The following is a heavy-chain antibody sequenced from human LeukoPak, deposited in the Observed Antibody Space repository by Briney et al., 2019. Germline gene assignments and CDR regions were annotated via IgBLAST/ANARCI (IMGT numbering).Heavy chain of an antibody. D-gene: IGHD1-26*01. Sequence: SETLSPTCTVSGGSISSSSYYWGWIRQPPGEGLEWIGSISYSGTTYYNPSLKSRVTISVDTSKNQFSLRLSSVTAADTAVYYCARSSSIVGATAAFDIWGQGTMVTVSS. J-gene: IGHJ3*02. V-gene: IGHV4-39*01. CDR1: GGSISSSSYY. CDR3: ARSSSIVGATAAFDI. CDR2: ISYSGTT.